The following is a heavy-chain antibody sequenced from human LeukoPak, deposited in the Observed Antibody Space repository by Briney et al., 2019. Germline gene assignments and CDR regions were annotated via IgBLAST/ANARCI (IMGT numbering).Heavy chain of an antibody. J-gene: IGHJ5*02. CDR3: ARGSSSSWYEIGWFDP. CDR1: GGSFSGYY. Sequence: SETLSLTCAVYGGSFSGYYWSWIRQPPGKGLEWIGEINHSRSTNYNPSLKSRVTISVDTSKNQFSLKLSSVTAADTAVYYCARGSSSSWYEIGWFDPWGQGTLVTVSS. V-gene: IGHV4-34*01. CDR2: INHSRST. D-gene: IGHD6-13*01.